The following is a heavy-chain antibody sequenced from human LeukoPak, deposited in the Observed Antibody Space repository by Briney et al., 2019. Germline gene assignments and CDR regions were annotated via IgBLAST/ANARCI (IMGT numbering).Heavy chain of an antibody. D-gene: IGHD3-22*01. V-gene: IGHV1-3*03. J-gene: IGHJ3*02. CDR1: GYTFTSYA. CDR3: ASRYYYDSSGPAAAFDI. Sequence: ASVKVSCKASGYTFTSYAMHWVRQAPGQRLEWMGWINAGNGNTKYSQEFQGRVTITADESSSTAYMELSSLRSEDTAVYYCASRYYYDSSGPAAAFDIWGQGTMVTVSS. CDR2: INAGNGNT.